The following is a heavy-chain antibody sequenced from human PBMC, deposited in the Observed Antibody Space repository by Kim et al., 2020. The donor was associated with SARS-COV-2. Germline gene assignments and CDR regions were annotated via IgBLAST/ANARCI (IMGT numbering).Heavy chain of an antibody. Sequence: GGSLRLSCATSGFSLRDYTMHWVRQAPGKGLEWVSLIDSSSTPTTYYADSVKGRFTVGGDNNRNAVYLQINKLRTEAAALYYCAKERNTGWPTLDSWGQGTLVPVSS. CDR2: IDSSSTPTT. CDR3: AKERNTGWPTLDS. D-gene: IGHD6-19*01. J-gene: IGHJ4*02. CDR1: GFSLRDYT. V-gene: IGHV3-43*01.